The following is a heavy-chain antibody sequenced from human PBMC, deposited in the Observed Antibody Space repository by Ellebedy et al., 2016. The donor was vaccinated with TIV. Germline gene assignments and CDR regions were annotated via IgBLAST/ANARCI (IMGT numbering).Heavy chain of an antibody. V-gene: IGHV1-18*01. D-gene: IGHD2-21*02. CDR3: ARAPNAYCGGDCYQNDY. Sequence: ASVKVSCKASGYTFTTYGISWVRQAPGQGLEWMGWSSTYNDDTNYAQELQGRVTMTTDTSTSTAYMELRSLRSDDTAVYYCARAPNAYCGGDCYQNDYWGQGTLVTVSS. J-gene: IGHJ4*02. CDR1: GYTFTTYG. CDR2: SSTYNDDT.